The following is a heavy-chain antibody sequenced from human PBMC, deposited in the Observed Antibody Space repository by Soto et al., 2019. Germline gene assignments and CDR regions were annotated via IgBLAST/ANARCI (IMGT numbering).Heavy chain of an antibody. J-gene: IGHJ3*01. CDR2: IDWDYNK. CDR1: GFSLSTSGMC. D-gene: IGHD2-2*01. Sequence: SGPTLVNPTQTLTLTCTFSGFSLSTSGMCVSWIRQPPGKALEWLARIDWDYNKYYNTSLETRLTISKDTSKNQVVLTMTNMDPVDTATYYCARIALGTSCYAAGDGAFDVWGQGTMVTVSS. CDR3: ARIALGTSCYAAGDGAFDV. V-gene: IGHV2-70*11.